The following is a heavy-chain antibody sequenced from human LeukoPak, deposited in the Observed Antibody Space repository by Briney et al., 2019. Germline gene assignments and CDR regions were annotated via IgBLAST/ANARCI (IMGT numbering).Heavy chain of an antibody. CDR3: AKSPRVFWYFDL. CDR1: GFTFSTYA. Sequence: GGSLRLSCAASGFTFSTYAMHWVRQAPGKGLEWVAVVSHDESNKDYADSVKGRFTISRDKSKNTLYLQMNSLTAEDTAVYYCAKSPRVFWYFDLWGRGTLVTVSS. J-gene: IGHJ2*01. V-gene: IGHV3-30*18. D-gene: IGHD6-13*01. CDR2: VSHDESNK.